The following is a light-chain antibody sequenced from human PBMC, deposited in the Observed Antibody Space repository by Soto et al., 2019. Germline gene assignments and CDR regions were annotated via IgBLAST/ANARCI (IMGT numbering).Light chain of an antibody. Sequence: QSVLTQPPSASGTPGQRVTLSCSGGRSNIGSNTVNWYQQLPGTAPRLIMHSNDQRPSGVPDRFSGSKSGTSASLAISDLQSKDEPDYFCAAWDDSLSGPAFGGGTKLTVL. CDR1: RSNIGSNT. CDR2: SND. CDR3: AAWDDSLSGPA. J-gene: IGLJ2*01. V-gene: IGLV1-44*01.